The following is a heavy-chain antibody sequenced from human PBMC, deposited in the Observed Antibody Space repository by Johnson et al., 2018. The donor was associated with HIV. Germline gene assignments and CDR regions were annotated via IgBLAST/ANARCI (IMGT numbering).Heavy chain of an antibody. CDR2: IKQDGSEK. CDR1: GFTFSSYW. Sequence: VQLVESGGGVVQPGRSLRLSCAASGFTFSSYWMSWVRQAPGKGLEWVANIKQDGSEKYYVDSVKGRFTISRDNSKNTLYLQMNSLRAEETAVYYCARGPHEVVVVAATSAFDIWGQGTMVTVSS. CDR3: ARGPHEVVVVAATSAFDI. V-gene: IGHV3-7*01. D-gene: IGHD2-15*01. J-gene: IGHJ3*02.